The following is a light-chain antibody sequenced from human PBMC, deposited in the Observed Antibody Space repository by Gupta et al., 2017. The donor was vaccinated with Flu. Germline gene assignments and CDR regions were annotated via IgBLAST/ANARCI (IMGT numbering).Light chain of an antibody. V-gene: IGLV2-14*03. Sequence: QSALTQPASVSGSPGQSIAISCTGTSSDIGSSNYVSWYQQHPGQAPKLLIYGVTNRPSGVSDRFSASKSGDTASLTISGLQAEDEAYYYCSSYISSTTLVVFGGGTKLTVL. CDR1: SSDIGSSNY. CDR2: GVT. J-gene: IGLJ2*01. CDR3: SSYISSTTLVV.